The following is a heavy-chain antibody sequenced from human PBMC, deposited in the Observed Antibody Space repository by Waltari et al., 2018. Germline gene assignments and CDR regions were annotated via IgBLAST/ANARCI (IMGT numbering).Heavy chain of an antibody. Sequence: EVPLVESGGGLVQPGGSLRLSCAASGFTFSSYWMSWVRQAPGKGLEWVANIKQDGSEKYYVDSVKGRFTISRDNAKNSLYLQMNSLRVEDTAVYYCTRSYCTGGICYTRYYFDYWGQGTLVTVSS. CDR2: IKQDGSEK. D-gene: IGHD2-8*02. J-gene: IGHJ4*02. CDR1: GFTFSSYW. V-gene: IGHV3-7*01. CDR3: TRSYCTGGICYTRYYFDY.